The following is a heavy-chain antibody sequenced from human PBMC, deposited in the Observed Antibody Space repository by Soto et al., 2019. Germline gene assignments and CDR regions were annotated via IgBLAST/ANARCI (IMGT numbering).Heavy chain of an antibody. CDR3: ARTGGGLAARPLEY. J-gene: IGHJ4*02. CDR2: ISAYNGNK. Sequence: QVQLVQSGGEVKKPGASVEVSCKASGYMFTTYGITWVRQAPGQGIEWMAWISAYNGNKKYAQKFQGRVTMTTDTSTTTVSMELRNLTSDDTAIYYCARTGGGLAARPLEYWGQGTLVTVSS. D-gene: IGHD6-6*01. V-gene: IGHV1-18*01. CDR1: GYMFTTYG.